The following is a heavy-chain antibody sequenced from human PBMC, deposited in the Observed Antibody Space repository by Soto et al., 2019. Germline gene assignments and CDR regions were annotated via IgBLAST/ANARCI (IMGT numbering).Heavy chain of an antibody. Sequence: EVQLVESGGGLVQPGRSLRLSCAASGFTFDDYAMHWVRQAPGKGLEWVSGISWGSGSIDYADSVKGRFTISRDNAKHSLYLHMNSLRAEDTALYYCAKDAAYYFDYWGQGTLVTVSS. V-gene: IGHV3-9*01. CDR2: ISWGSGSI. J-gene: IGHJ4*02. CDR1: GFTFDDYA. D-gene: IGHD6-25*01. CDR3: AKDAAYYFDY.